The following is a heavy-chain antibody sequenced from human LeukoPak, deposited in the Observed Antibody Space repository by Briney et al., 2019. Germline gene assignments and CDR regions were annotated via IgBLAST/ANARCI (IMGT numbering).Heavy chain of an antibody. CDR1: GGSISNYY. D-gene: IGHD3-3*01. CDR2: IYSSGIS. V-gene: IGHV4-4*07. J-gene: IGHJ4*02. CDR3: ARTTIFGVALDY. Sequence: SETLSLTCIVSGGSISNYYWTWIRQPAGKGLEWIGHIYSSGISNYNPSLKSRVSMSMDVSKNQFSLKLNSVTAADTAVYYCARTTIFGVALDYWGQGTLVTVSS.